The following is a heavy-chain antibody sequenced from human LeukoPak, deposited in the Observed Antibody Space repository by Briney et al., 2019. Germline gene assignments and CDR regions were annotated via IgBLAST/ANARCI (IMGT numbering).Heavy chain of an antibody. CDR3: ARAGYCTNGVCYSYFDY. CDR2: MNPNSGNT. D-gene: IGHD2-8*01. CDR1: GYTFTSYD. V-gene: IGHV1-8*01. Sequence: ASVKVSCKASGYTFTSYDINWVRQATGQGLEWMGWMNPNSGNTGYAQKFQGRVTMTRNTSISTAYMELSSLRSEDTAVYYCARAGYCTNGVCYSYFDYWGQGALVTVSS. J-gene: IGHJ4*02.